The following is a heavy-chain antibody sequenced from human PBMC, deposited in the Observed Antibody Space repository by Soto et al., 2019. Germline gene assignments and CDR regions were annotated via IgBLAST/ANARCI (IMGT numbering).Heavy chain of an antibody. D-gene: IGHD6-19*01. CDR2: INVGNGNT. Sequence: APVKVACTASGYTYISYSMHWVRMAPGQRLEWMGWINVGNGNTKYSQNFRGRVTINQDTSASTAYMELSSLTSEDTAVYYCAREKWGSGSRWLDPWGQGTLVTVSS. V-gene: IGHV1-3*01. CDR3: AREKWGSGSRWLDP. CDR1: GYTYISYS. J-gene: IGHJ5*02.